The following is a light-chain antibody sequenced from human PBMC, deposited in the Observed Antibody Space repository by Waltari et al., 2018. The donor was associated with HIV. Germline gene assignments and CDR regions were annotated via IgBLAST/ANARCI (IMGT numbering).Light chain of an antibody. CDR1: SSHVCSTIS. CDR3: CSYAGTVTYLV. V-gene: IGLV2-23*02. CDR2: NVN. J-gene: IGLJ2*01. Sequence: QSSLTQPASVSGSPGQPVTITCNGTSSHVCSTISVPCYQRHPGKGPRLIIYNVNVRPSGISSRFSGSKSGNTASLTISGLQADDEAEYICCSYAGTVTYLVFGGGTKLTV.